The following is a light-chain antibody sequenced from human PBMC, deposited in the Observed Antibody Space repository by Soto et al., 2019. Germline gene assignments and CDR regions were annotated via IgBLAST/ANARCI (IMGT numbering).Light chain of an antibody. CDR3: SSFTSSTTYV. CDR1: SSDVGNYNY. V-gene: IGLV2-14*01. CDR2: NVN. Sequence: LTQSASVSGSPGQSITISCTGTSSDVGNYNYVSWYQQHPGEVPKLIIFNVNNRPSGVSNRFSGSKSGNTASLTISGLQAEDEADYYCSSFTSSTTYVFGTGTKVTVL. J-gene: IGLJ1*01.